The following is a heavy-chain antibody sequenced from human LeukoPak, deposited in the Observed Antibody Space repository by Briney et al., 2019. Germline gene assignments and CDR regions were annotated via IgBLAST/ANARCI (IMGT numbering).Heavy chain of an antibody. J-gene: IGHJ4*02. CDR2: IYYSGST. CDR1: GGSINNYY. V-gene: IGHV4-59*01. Sequence: NSSETLSLTCTVSGGSINNYYWSWIRQPPGKGLEWIGYIYYSGSTNYNPSLKSRVTISVDTSKNQFSLKLSSVTAADTAVYYCARVVKRAYCGGDCYSSYFDYWGQGTLVTVSS. D-gene: IGHD2-21*02. CDR3: ARVVKRAYCGGDCYSSYFDY.